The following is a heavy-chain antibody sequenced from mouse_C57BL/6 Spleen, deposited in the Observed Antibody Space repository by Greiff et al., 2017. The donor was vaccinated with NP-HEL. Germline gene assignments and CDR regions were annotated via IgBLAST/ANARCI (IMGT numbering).Heavy chain of an antibody. V-gene: IGHV1-55*01. Sequence: VKLQQPGAELVKPGASVKMSCKASGYTFTSYWITWVKQRPGQGLEWIGDIYPGSGSTNYNEKFKSKATLTVDTSSSTAYMQLSSLTSEDSAVYYCARWYYGSSPVDYWGQGTTLTVSS. CDR1: GYTFTSYW. CDR3: ARWYYGSSPVDY. J-gene: IGHJ2*01. D-gene: IGHD1-1*01. CDR2: IYPGSGST.